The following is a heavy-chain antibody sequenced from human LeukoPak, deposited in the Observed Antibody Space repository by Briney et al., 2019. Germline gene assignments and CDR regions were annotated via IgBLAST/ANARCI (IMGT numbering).Heavy chain of an antibody. CDR1: GFTFSSYS. D-gene: IGHD2-2*02. CDR3: ARSSPHCSSTSCYNDAFDI. J-gene: IGHJ3*02. Sequence: GGSLRLSCAASGFTFSSYSMNWVRQAPGKGLEWVSSISSSSSYIYYADSVKGRFTISRDNAKDSLYLQMNSLRAEDTAVYYCARSSPHCSSTSCYNDAFDIWGQGTMVTVSS. CDR2: ISSSSSYI. V-gene: IGHV3-21*01.